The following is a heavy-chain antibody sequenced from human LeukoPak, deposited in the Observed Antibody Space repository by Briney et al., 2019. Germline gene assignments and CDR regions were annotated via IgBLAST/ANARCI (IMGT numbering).Heavy chain of an antibody. Sequence: ASVKVSCKASGYTFTSYYMHWVRQAPGQGLEWMGIINPSGGSTSYAQKFQGRVTMTRDTSISTAYMELSRLRSDDTAVYYCARRCRRGAEFDPWGQGTLVTVSS. CDR2: INPSGGST. V-gene: IGHV1-46*01. CDR1: GYTFTSYY. CDR3: ARRCRRGAEFDP. J-gene: IGHJ5*02. D-gene: IGHD1-26*01.